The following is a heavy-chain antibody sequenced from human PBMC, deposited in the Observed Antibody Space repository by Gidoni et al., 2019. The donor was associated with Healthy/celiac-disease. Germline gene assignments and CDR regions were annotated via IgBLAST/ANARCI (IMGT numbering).Heavy chain of an antibody. CDR1: GFTCSSYA. CDR2: ISGSGGST. CDR3: ANGDAFDI. J-gene: IGHJ3*02. V-gene: IGHV3-23*01. Sequence: VQLLESGGGLVQPGGSLRHSCASSGFTCSSYAMSWVRQAPGTGLEWVSAISGSGGSTYYADSVKGRFTSSRDNSKNTLYLQMNSLRAADTAVYYCANGDAFDIWGQGTMVTVSS.